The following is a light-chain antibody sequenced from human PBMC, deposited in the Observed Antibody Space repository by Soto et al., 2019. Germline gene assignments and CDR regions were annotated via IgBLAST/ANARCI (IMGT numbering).Light chain of an antibody. Sequence: QSVLTQPPSASGTPGQRGTISCSGRSANIGNNYVCWYQQLPGTAPKLLIYNNHQRPSGLPDRFSGSKSGTSASLAISGLRSEDEADYYCVSWDDSLSGLVFGTGTKVTVL. CDR3: VSWDDSLSGLV. J-gene: IGLJ1*01. V-gene: IGLV1-47*02. CDR2: NNH. CDR1: SANIGNNY.